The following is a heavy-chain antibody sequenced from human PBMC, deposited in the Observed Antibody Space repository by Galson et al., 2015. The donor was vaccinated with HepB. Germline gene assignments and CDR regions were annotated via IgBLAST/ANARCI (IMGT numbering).Heavy chain of an antibody. CDR2: ISASGRST. V-gene: IGHV3-48*02. CDR3: TTDPDGDLDFDY. Sequence: SCAASGFPLSDYGMNWVRQAPGRGLEWVSYISASGRSTSYGDSVKGRFTISRDIAKNSLYLQMNSLRDEDTAMYYCTTDPDGDLDFDYWGQGTLVTVSS. CDR1: GFPLSDYG. J-gene: IGHJ4*02. D-gene: IGHD4-17*01.